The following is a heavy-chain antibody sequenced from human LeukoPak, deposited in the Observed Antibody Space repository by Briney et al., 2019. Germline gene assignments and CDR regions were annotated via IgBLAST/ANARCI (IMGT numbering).Heavy chain of an antibody. V-gene: IGHV4-38-2*02. CDR2: IYHIGTT. CDR3: ARVSVAGRGYYMDV. J-gene: IGHJ6*03. D-gene: IGHD6-19*01. Sequence: PSETLSLTCTVSGYSISSGYYWGWIRQPPGKGLEWIGNIYHIGTTYYNPSLKSRVTLSVDTSKDQFSLKLNSVTAADTAVYYCARVSVAGRGYYMDVWGKGTTVTVSS. CDR1: GYSISSGYY.